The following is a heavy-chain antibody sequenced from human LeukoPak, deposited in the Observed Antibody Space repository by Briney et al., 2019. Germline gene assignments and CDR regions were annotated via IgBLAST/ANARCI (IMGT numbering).Heavy chain of an antibody. CDR2: IYSGGNT. Sequence: GGSLRLSCAASGFTVSSNYMSWVRQAPGKGLGWVSLIYSGGNTYYADSVKGRFTISRDNSKNTLYLQMNSLRAEDTAVYYCARDGILGGGVVGSWGQGTLVTVSS. D-gene: IGHD2-15*01. J-gene: IGHJ4*02. CDR3: ARDGILGGGVVGS. CDR1: GFTVSSNY. V-gene: IGHV3-53*01.